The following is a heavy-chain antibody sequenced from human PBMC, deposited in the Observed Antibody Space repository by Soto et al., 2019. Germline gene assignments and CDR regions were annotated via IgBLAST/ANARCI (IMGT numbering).Heavy chain of an antibody. CDR1: GGSISSSNW. CDR3: ARGNGDYVVYYYYGMDV. Sequence: QVQLQESGPGLVKPSGTLSLTCAVSGGSISSSNWWIWVRQPPGKGLEGIGEIYHSGSTNYNPSLKRLVTISLDKSKNQFSLKLSSVTAADTAVYYCARGNGDYVVYYYYGMDVWGQGTTVTVSS. J-gene: IGHJ6*02. V-gene: IGHV4-4*02. D-gene: IGHD4-17*01. CDR2: IYHSGST.